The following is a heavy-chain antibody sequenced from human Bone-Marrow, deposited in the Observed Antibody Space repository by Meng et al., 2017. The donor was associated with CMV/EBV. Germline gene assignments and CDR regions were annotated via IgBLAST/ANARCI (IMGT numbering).Heavy chain of an antibody. V-gene: IGHV3-23*01. J-gene: IGHJ4*02. Sequence: GESLKISCAASGFIFSIYDMSWVRQGPGEGLEWVSHISASGDSTYYGDSVKGRFTISRDNSKNTLYLQMNTLRVEDTAVYYCAKLGPGLYAPRNGFDSWGQGTLVTVSS. CDR2: ISASGDST. CDR3: AKLGPGLYAPRNGFDS. D-gene: IGHD3-16*01. CDR1: GFIFSIYD.